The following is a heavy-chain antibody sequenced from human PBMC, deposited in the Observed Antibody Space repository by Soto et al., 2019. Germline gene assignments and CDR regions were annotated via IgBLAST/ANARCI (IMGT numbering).Heavy chain of an antibody. D-gene: IGHD3-10*01. CDR2: INPSGGRT. CDR1: GFVFTSFH. J-gene: IGHJ5*02. Sequence: GASVKVSCKASGFVFTSFHIHWVRQAPGQGLEWMGMINPSGGRTEYAQKFQGRVTMTSDTSTSTVYMELTTLRSEDTAVYYCARAGINWLDPWGQGTLVTVSS. CDR3: ARAGINWLDP. V-gene: IGHV1-46*01.